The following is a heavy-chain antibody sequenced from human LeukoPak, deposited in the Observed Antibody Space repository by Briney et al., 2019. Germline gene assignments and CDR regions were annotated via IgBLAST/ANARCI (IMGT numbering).Heavy chain of an antibody. CDR1: GGSISSYY. CDR3: ARSVRRHYFDY. Sequence: SETLSLTCTVSGGSISSYYWSWIRQPPGKGLEWIGYIYYSGSTNYNPSLKSRVTISVDTSKNQFSLKLSSVTAADTAVYYCARSVRRHYFDYWGQGTLVTVSS. V-gene: IGHV4-59*01. J-gene: IGHJ4*02. D-gene: IGHD5/OR15-5a*01. CDR2: IYYSGST.